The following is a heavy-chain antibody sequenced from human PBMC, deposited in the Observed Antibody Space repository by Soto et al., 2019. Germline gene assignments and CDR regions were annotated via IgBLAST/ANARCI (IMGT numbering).Heavy chain of an antibody. CDR3: ASVRTRSMITFGGVLAN. Sequence: SVKGRFTISRDNSKNTLFLQLNSLRAEDTAVYFCASVRTRSMITFGGVLANWGQGTLVTVSS. V-gene: IGHV3-30*01. J-gene: IGHJ4*02. D-gene: IGHD3-16*01.